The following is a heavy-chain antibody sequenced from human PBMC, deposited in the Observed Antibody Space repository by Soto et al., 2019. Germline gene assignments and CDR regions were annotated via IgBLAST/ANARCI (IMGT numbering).Heavy chain of an antibody. CDR1: GFTFTRSA. Sequence: QMQLVQSGPEVKKPGTSVKVSCKASGFTFTRSAVQWVRQARGQRLEWIGWIVVGSGNTNYAQAFQERVTITTDMSTSTANRELSSLGAEDTAGDYGAADGSIAAAGYYYAMDVWGQGTTVTVSS. J-gene: IGHJ6*02. CDR3: AADGSIAAAGYYYAMDV. D-gene: IGHD6-13*01. CDR2: IVVGSGNT. V-gene: IGHV1-58*01.